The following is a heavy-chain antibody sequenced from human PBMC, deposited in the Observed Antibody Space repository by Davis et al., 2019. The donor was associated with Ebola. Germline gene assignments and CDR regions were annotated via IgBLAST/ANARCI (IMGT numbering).Heavy chain of an antibody. Sequence: MPSETLSLTCTVSGGSISSSSYYWGWIRQPPGKGLEWIGSIYYGGSTYYNPSLKSRVTISVDTSKNQFSLKLSSVTAADTAVYYCAREGSPYAFDIWGQGTMVTVSS. V-gene: IGHV4-39*02. CDR1: GGSISSSSYY. J-gene: IGHJ3*02. CDR2: IYYGGST. CDR3: AREGSPYAFDI. D-gene: IGHD2-15*01.